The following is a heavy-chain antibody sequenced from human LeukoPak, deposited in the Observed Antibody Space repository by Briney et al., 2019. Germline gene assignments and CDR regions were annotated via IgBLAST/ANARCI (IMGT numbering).Heavy chain of an antibody. CDR2: IYYSGST. CDR1: GGSISSYY. CDR3: ARAAGRKSSSGYFDY. J-gene: IGHJ4*02. Sequence: SETLSLTCTVSGGSISSYYWSWIRQPPGKGLEWIGYIYYSGSTNYNSSLKSRVTISVDTSKNQFSLKLSSVTAADTAVYYCARAAGRKSSSGYFDYWGQGTLVTVSP. D-gene: IGHD6-19*01. V-gene: IGHV4-59*01.